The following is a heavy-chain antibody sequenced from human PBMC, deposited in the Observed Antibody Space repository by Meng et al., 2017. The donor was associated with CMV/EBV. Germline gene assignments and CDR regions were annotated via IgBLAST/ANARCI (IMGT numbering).Heavy chain of an antibody. CDR2: INSDGSST. D-gene: IGHD3-3*01. CDR1: GFTFSSYW. J-gene: IGHJ4*02. Sequence: GESLKISCAASGFTFSSYWMHWVRQAPGKGLVWVSRINSDGSSTSYADSVKGRFTISRDNAKNTLYLQMNSLRAEDTAVYYCAREGYDFWSGVFDYWGQGTLVTVSS. V-gene: IGHV3-74*01. CDR3: AREGYDFWSGVFDY.